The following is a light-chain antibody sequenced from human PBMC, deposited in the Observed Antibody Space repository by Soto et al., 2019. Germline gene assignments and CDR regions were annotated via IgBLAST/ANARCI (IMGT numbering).Light chain of an antibody. Sequence: QSVLTQSPSASGTPGQRVTISCSGSSSNIGSNTVSWYQQLPGTAPKLLIYSSNQRPSGVPDRSSGSKSGTSASLAVSGLQSEDEADYYCAAWDDSLNGVVFGGGTKLTV. CDR3: AAWDDSLNGVV. CDR1: SSNIGSNT. J-gene: IGLJ2*01. CDR2: SSN. V-gene: IGLV1-44*01.